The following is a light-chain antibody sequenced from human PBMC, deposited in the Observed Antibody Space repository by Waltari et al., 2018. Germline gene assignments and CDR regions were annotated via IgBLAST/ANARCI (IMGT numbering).Light chain of an antibody. J-gene: IGLJ3*02. CDR2: DVR. CDR3: CSYAGSRWV. V-gene: IGLV2-11*01. CDR1: SSYIGGYKY. Sequence: QSALTQPRPASGPPGQSVTISSTGPSSYIGGYKYVSWYQQHPGKAPKLMIFDVRKRPSGVPDRFSGSKSGSTASLTISGLQAEDEADYYCCSYAGSRWVFGGGTKLTVL.